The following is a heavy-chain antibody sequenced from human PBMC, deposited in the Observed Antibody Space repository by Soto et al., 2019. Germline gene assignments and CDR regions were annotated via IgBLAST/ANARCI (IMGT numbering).Heavy chain of an antibody. CDR1: GGSVSPYY. CDR2: IYYDGTT. V-gene: IGHV4-59*02. Sequence: QVQLQESGPGLVKPSETLALTCTVSGGSVSPYYWSWVRQPPGKGLEWIAYIYYDGTTNYNPSLKSRVTISVDTSKNQFSLKLTCVTAADTAVYYCARGRHWLDYWGQGTLLTVSS. CDR3: ARGRHWLDY. J-gene: IGHJ4*02. D-gene: IGHD6-19*01.